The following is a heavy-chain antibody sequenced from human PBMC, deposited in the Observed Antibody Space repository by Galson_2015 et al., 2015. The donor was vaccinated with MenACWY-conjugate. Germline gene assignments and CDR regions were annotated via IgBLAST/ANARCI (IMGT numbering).Heavy chain of an antibody. CDR1: GGSISSSSYY. J-gene: IGHJ4*02. CDR3: ARDRGRPDCSSTSGDRN. V-gene: IGHV4-39*07. D-gene: IGHD2-2*01. CDR2: IYYSGST. Sequence: LSLTCPVSGGSISSSSYYWGWLRQPPGKGLEWIGSIYYSGSTYYNPSLKSRVTISVDTSKNQFSLKLSSVTAADTAVYHCARDRGRPDCSSTSGDRNWGQGTLV.